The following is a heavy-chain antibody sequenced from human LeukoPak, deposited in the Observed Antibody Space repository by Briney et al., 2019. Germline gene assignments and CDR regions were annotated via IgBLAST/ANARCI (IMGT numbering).Heavy chain of an antibody. J-gene: IGHJ4*02. D-gene: IGHD5-24*01. CDR2: IYYSGST. CDR1: GGSISSYY. Sequence: PSETLSLTCTVSGGSISSYYWSWIRQPPGKGLEWIGYIYYSGSTNYNPSLKSRVTISVDTSKNQFSLKLSSVTAADTAVYYCARWLQFPYYFDYWGQGTLVTVSS. V-gene: IGHV4-59*01. CDR3: ARWLQFPYYFDY.